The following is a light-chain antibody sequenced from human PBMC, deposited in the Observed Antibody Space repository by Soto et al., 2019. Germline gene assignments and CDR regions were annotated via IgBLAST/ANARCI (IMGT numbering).Light chain of an antibody. CDR1: QSISSY. Sequence: DIQMTQSPSSLSASVGDRVTITCRASQSISSYLNWYQQKPGKAPKLLVYTASSLQSGVPSRFSGGGSGTDLTLTIRSLQPEDFATYYCQQSYNSPGTFGQGTKVEVK. CDR2: TAS. V-gene: IGKV1-39*01. J-gene: IGKJ1*01. CDR3: QQSYNSPGT.